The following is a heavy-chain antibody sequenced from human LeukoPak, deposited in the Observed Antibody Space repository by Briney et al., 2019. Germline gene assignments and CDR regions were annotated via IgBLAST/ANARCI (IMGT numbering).Heavy chain of an antibody. V-gene: IGHV1-46*01. J-gene: IGHJ4*02. CDR3: ARWTAVAGGFDY. CDR2: ISPSGGST. CDR1: GYTFTGYY. D-gene: IGHD6-19*01. Sequence: ASVKVSCKASGYTFTGYYMHWVRQAPGQGPEWMGVISPSGGSTTYAQKFQGRVTLTRDMSTSTDYLELSSLRSEDTAVYYCARWTAVAGGFDYWGQGTLVTVSS.